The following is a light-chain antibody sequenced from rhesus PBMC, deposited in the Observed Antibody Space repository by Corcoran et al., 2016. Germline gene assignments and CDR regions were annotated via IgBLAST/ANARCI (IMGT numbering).Light chain of an antibody. CDR1: QSVSSR. Sequence: QVILTQSPATLSLSPGERATLSCRASQSVSSRLAWYQQKPGQAPRPQIYGSSSRPPGIPDRFSCSGSGTEFTLTISSLEPEDFAVYYCQKYSSSPLTFGGGTKVELK. J-gene: IGKJ4*01. CDR3: QKYSSSPLT. CDR2: GSS. V-gene: IGKV3-53*01.